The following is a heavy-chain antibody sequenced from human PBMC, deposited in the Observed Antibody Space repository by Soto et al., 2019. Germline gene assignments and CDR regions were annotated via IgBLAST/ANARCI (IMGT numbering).Heavy chain of an antibody. Sequence: GGSLRLSCTASGFTFSSYAMTWVRQAPGRGLEGVSGITASGGRTYYADSVKGRFTISRDNSKSTLYLQMNSLRAEDTAVYYCAKDTRYGDYVRWFDSWGQGTRVTVPS. CDR2: ITASGGRT. CDR3: AKDTRYGDYVRWFDS. J-gene: IGHJ5*01. D-gene: IGHD4-17*01. CDR1: GFTFSSYA. V-gene: IGHV3-23*01.